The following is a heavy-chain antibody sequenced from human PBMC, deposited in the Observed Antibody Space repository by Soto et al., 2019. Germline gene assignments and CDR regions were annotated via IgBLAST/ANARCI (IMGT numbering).Heavy chain of an antibody. D-gene: IGHD1-7*01. J-gene: IGHJ5*02. CDR2: IIPIFGTA. CDR1: GGTFSSYA. CDR3: ARGTLNWNYGSKWFDT. Sequence: SVQVSCTSSGGTFSSYAIRLVRQAPGQGLECMGGIIPIFGTANYAQKFHGRVTITADESTSTAYMELSSLRSEHTAVYYCARGTLNWNYGSKWFDTWAQGTLVTVSS. V-gene: IGHV1-69*13.